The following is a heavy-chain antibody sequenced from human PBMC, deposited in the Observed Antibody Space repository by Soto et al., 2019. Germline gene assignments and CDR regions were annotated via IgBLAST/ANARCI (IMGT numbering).Heavy chain of an antibody. D-gene: IGHD3-10*01. V-gene: IGHV1-8*01. CDR1: GYTFTSYD. J-gene: IGHJ4*01. Sequence: GASVKVSCKASGYTFTSYDINWVRQATGQGLEWMGWMNPNSGNTGYAQKFQGRVTMTRNTSISTAYMELSSLRSEDTAVYYCARHVVESLSFGERVHHFDYWGHGTLVTVSS. CDR3: ARHVVESLSFGERVHHFDY. CDR2: MNPNSGNT.